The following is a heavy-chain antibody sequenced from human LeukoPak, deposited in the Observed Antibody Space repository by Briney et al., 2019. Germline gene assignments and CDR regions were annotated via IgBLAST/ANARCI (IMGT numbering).Heavy chain of an antibody. Sequence: PSETLSLTCTVSGGSISSYYWSWIRQPPGKGLEWIGFIFYSGSTNYNPSLKSRVTISVDTSKNQFSLKLSSVTAADTAVYYCARGSTPANFDYWGQGSLVTVSS. J-gene: IGHJ4*02. CDR2: IFYSGST. CDR1: GGSISSYY. CDR3: ARGSTPANFDY. V-gene: IGHV4-59*01. D-gene: IGHD1-14*01.